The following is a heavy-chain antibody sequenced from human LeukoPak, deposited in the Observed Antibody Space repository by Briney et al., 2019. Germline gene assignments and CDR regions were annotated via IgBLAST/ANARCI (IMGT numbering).Heavy chain of an antibody. V-gene: IGHV4-30-4*01. Sequence: SETLSLTCTVSGGSISSGDYYWRWIRQPPGKGLEWIGYIYYSGSTYYNPSLKSRVTISVDTSKNQFSLKLSSVTAADTAVYYCARASSGLAPRNYYYYYGMDVWGQGTTVTVSS. CDR2: IYYSGST. J-gene: IGHJ6*02. CDR3: ARASSGLAPRNYYYYYGMDV. CDR1: GGSISSGDYY. D-gene: IGHD6-19*01.